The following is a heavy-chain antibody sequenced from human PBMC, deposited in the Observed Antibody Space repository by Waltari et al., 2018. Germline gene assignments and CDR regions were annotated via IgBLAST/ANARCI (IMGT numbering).Heavy chain of an antibody. CDR3: ARDLYDSRVPGDYFDY. V-gene: IGHV1-2*02. CDR2: IDSNSGGT. D-gene: IGHD3-16*01. Sequence: QVHLVQSGAEVRKPGASVKVSCKGSGYTFTGYYIQWLRQAPGPGLEWRGWIDSNSGGTKLAQKFQGRVTMTRDTSINTVYMELSSLGSDDTAVYYCARDLYDSRVPGDYFDYWGQGTLVTVSS. J-gene: IGHJ4*02. CDR1: GYTFTGYY.